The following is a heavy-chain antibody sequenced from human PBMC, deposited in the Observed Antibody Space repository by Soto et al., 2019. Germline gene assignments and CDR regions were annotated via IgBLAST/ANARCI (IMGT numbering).Heavy chain of an antibody. V-gene: IGHV4-59*11. CDR2: ISFSGST. CDR3: ARGHSGYAFDYGMDV. Sequence: PSETLSLTCTVSGGSISSQYWSWIRQPPGKGLEWIGYISFSGSTKYNPSFKSRATTSVDTSKNQFYLKLTSVTAADTAVYYCARGHSGYAFDYGMDVWGQGTTVTVSS. D-gene: IGHD5-12*01. J-gene: IGHJ6*02. CDR1: GGSISSQY.